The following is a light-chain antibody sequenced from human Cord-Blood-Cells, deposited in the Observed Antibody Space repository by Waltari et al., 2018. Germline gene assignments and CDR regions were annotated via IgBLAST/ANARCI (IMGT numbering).Light chain of an antibody. V-gene: IGLV2-23*01. CDR2: EGS. CDR3: CAYAGSSTLV. J-gene: IGLJ2*01. Sequence: QPASVSGSPGQSITISCTGTSSDVGSYNLVSWYQQHPGKAPKLMIYEGSKRPSGVSNRFSGSKSGNTASLTISGLQAEDEADYYCCAYAGSSTLVVGGGTKLTVL. CDR1: SSDVGSYNL.